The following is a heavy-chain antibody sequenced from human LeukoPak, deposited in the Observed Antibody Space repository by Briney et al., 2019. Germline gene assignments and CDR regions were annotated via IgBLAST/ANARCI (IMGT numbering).Heavy chain of an antibody. J-gene: IGHJ5*02. V-gene: IGHV5-51*01. CDR3: ARQEGTLHNCFDP. Sequence: PGESLKISCKGSGYSFTNYWIGWVRQMPGKGLEWMGIIYPGDSDTRYSPSFQGQVTISADKSISTAYLQWSSLKASDTAMYYCARQEGTLHNCFDPWGQGTLVTVSS. CDR2: IYPGDSDT. CDR1: GYSFTNYW.